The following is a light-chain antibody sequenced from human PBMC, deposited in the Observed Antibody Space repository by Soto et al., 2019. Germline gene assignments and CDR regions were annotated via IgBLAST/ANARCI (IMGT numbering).Light chain of an antibody. V-gene: IGKV3-20*01. CDR3: QQYSSSPRYT. CDR1: QSVSSSY. CDR2: GAS. Sequence: EIVLTQSPGTLSLSPGERATLSCRASQSVSSSYLAWYQQKPGQAPRLLIYGASSRATGIPDRFSGSGSGTEFTLTISSLEPEDFAVYYCQQYSSSPRYTFGQGTKLEIK. J-gene: IGKJ2*01.